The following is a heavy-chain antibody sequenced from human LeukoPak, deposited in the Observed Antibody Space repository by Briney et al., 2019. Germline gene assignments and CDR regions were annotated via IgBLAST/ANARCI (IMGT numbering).Heavy chain of an antibody. V-gene: IGHV1-2*02. CDR3: ARDYQRRANCSGGSCGIDY. CDR2: INPNSGGT. CDR1: GYTFTGYY. Sequence: AASVKVSCKASGYTFTGYYMHWVRQAPGQGLEWMGWINPNSGGTNYAQKFQGRVTMTRDTSISTAYMELSRLRSDDTAVYYCARDYQRRANCSGGSCGIDYWGQGTLVTVSS. J-gene: IGHJ4*02. D-gene: IGHD2-15*01.